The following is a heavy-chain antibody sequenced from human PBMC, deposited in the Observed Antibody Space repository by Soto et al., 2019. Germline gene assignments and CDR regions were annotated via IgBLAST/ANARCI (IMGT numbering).Heavy chain of an antibody. J-gene: IGHJ6*02. V-gene: IGHV1-69*01. D-gene: IGHD5-12*01. Sequence: QVQLVQSGAEVKKPGSSVKVSCKASGGTFSSYAIIWVRQAPGQGLEWMGGIIPIFGTANYAQKFQGRVTITADESTSTAYMELSSLRSEDTAVYYCARGPPGYSGNYYGMDVWGQGTTVTVSS. CDR3: ARGPPGYSGNYYGMDV. CDR1: GGTFSSYA. CDR2: IIPIFGTA.